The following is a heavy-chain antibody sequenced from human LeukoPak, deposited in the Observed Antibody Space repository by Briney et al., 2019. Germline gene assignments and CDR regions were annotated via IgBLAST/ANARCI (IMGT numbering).Heavy chain of an antibody. V-gene: IGHV4-61*01. CDR1: GDSVSSGRYY. Sequence: SETLSLTCTVSGDSVSSGRYYWSWIRQPPGKGLEWIGYIDYSGSTDYNLSLKSRVSISVDTSRNQFSLKLNSVTAVDTAVYYCARDRGVRGIDYWGQGTLVTVSS. J-gene: IGHJ4*02. CDR2: IDYSGST. CDR3: ARDRGVRGIDY. D-gene: IGHD3-10*01.